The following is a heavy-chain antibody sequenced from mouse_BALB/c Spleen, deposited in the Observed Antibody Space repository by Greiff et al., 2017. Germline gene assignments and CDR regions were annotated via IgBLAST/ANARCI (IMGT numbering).Heavy chain of an antibody. J-gene: IGHJ4*01. Sequence: EVKLVESGGDLVKPGGSLKLSCAASGFTFSSYGMSWVRQTPDKRLEWVATISSGGSYTYYPDSVKGRFTISRDNAKNTLYLQMSSLKSEDTAMYYCARHRYDAYAMDYWGQGTSVTVSS. D-gene: IGHD2-14*01. CDR2: ISSGGSYT. CDR3: ARHRYDAYAMDY. V-gene: IGHV5-6*02. CDR1: GFTFSSYG.